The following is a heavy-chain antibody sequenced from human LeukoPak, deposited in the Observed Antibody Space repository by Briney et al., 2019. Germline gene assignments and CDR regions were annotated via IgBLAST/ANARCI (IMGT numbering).Heavy chain of an antibody. CDR2: ITSRGDII. V-gene: IGHV3-48*03. J-gene: IGHJ4*02. D-gene: IGHD3-22*01. CDR1: GFIFSTYD. Sequence: GGSLRLSGATSGFIFSTYDMNWVRQAPGKGLEWVSFITSRGDIIHYADSVKGRFTISRDNAKNSLFLQMNSLRAEDAGIYYCVRDAPGVVTNDYWGQGTLVTVSS. CDR3: VRDAPGVVTNDY.